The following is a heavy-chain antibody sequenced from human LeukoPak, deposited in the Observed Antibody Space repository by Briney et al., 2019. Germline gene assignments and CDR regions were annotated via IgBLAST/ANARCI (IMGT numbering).Heavy chain of an antibody. J-gene: IGHJ6*02. CDR3: AREAYCSSTSCPTDYYYGMDV. V-gene: IGHV1-2*02. Sequence: ASVKVSCKASGYTFTGYYMHWVRQAPGQVLEWMGWINPNSGGTNYAQKFQGRVTMTRDTSISTAYMELSRLRSDDTAVYYCAREAYCSSTSCPTDYYYGMDVWGQGTTVTVSS. CDR2: INPNSGGT. CDR1: GYTFTGYY. D-gene: IGHD2-2*01.